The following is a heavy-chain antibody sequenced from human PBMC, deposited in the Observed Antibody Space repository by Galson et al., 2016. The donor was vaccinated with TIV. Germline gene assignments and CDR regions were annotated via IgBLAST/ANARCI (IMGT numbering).Heavy chain of an antibody. J-gene: IGHJ4*02. CDR1: GYSFTSYW. CDR2: IYPGDSDT. D-gene: IGHD3-22*01. CDR3: ARRDSTGILNFDF. Sequence: QSGAEVKKPGESLKISCKGSGYSFTSYWIGWVRQMPGKGLEWMGIIYPGDSDTRYSPSFQGQVTITADKSTRTAYLQWSSLKASDTAVYYCARRDSTGILNFDFWGQGTLVTVSS. V-gene: IGHV5-51*01.